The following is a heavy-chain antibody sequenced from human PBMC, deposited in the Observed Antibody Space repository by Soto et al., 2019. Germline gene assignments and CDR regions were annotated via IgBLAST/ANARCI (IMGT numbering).Heavy chain of an antibody. D-gene: IGHD2-2*01. CDR3: ASLCSSTSCSNYYYYYGMDV. CDR1: GGSISSSNW. CDR2: IYHSGST. V-gene: IGHV4-4*02. J-gene: IGHJ6*02. Sequence: PSETLSLTCAVSGGSISSSNWWSWVRQHPGKGLEGMGEIYHSGSTNYNPSLKNRVTISVDKSKNQFSLKLSSVTAADTAVDYCASLCSSTSCSNYYYYYGMDVWGQGTPVTVSS.